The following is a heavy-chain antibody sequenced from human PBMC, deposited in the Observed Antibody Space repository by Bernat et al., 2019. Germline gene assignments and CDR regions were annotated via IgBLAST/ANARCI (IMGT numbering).Heavy chain of an antibody. D-gene: IGHD3-10*01. V-gene: IGHV3-74*02. J-gene: IGHJ4*02. CDR2: INGDGSTT. CDR1: GFTFSNYW. Sequence: EVQLVESGGGLVKPGGSLRLSCAASGFTFSNYWMHWVRQAPGKGLVWVSRINGDGSTTNYADSVKGRFTISRDNAKNTLYLQMNSLRAEDTAVYYCAQNYYNSGKYWGQGTLVTVSS. CDR3: AQNYYNSGKY.